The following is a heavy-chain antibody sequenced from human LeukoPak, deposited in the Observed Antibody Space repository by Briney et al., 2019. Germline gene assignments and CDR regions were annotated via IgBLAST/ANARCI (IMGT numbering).Heavy chain of an antibody. CDR3: ARGDYVDYFDY. Sequence: GGSLRLSCAASGFTFTNYAMSWVRQAPGKGLGWVSGMSGRGVSTYYADSVKGRFTISRGNSKNTLYLQMNSLRAEDTAVYYCARGDYVDYFDYWGQGTLVTVSS. CDR1: GFTFTNYA. CDR2: MSGRGVST. D-gene: IGHD4-17*01. J-gene: IGHJ4*02. V-gene: IGHV3-23*01.